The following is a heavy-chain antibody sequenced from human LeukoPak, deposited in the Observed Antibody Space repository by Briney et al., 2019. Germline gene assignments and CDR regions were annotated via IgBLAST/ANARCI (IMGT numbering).Heavy chain of an antibody. V-gene: IGHV3-48*03. CDR2: FAGSDTTK. Sequence: GGSLRLSCAASGFDFGAYEMNWVRQAPGKGLEWVAYFAGSDTTKYYADSVRGRFTISRENAKNSLYLQMNSLRAEDTALYYCTTLGYHLDSWGQGTLVTVSS. D-gene: IGHD3-22*01. CDR3: TTLGYHLDS. J-gene: IGHJ4*02. CDR1: GFDFGAYE.